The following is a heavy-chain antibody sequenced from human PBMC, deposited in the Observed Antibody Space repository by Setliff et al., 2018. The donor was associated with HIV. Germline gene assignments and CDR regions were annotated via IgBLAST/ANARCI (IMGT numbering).Heavy chain of an antibody. V-gene: IGHV3-23*01. J-gene: IGHJ4*02. D-gene: IGHD6-19*01. CDR2: ISGSGGST. CDR1: GFTFSTYP. Sequence: PGGSLRLSCAASGFTFSTYPMSWVRQAPGKGLEWVSGISGSGGSTYYADSLKGRFTISRDNAKNSLYLQMNSLRAEDTAVYYCARAVHSGWYYFDYWGQGTLVTVSS. CDR3: ARAVHSGWYYFDY.